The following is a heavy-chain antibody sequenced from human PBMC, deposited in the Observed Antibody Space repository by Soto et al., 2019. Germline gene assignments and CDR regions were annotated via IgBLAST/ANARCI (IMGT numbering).Heavy chain of an antibody. J-gene: IGHJ5*02. D-gene: IGHD2-2*02. V-gene: IGHV1-69*01. CDR2: IIPIFGTA. CDR3: ARSPRRSTSCYKCVADGFDP. CDR1: GGGLSGDA. Sequence: GASLKVACKAAGGGLSGDAISWVRQTPGQGLEWMGGIIPIFGTANYAQKFQGRVTITADESTSTAYMELSSLRSEDTAVYYCARSPRRSTSCYKCVADGFDPWGQGTQFTVSS.